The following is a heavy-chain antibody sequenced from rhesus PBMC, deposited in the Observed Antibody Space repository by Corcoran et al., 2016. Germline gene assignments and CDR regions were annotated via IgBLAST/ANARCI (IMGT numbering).Heavy chain of an antibody. CDR1: GGSISDSYR. J-gene: IGHJ4*01. CDR3: ARVDSSGWGFDY. V-gene: IGHV4S10*01. D-gene: IGHD6-31*01. CDR2: IYGSSTST. Sequence: QVQLQESGPGVVKPSETLSLTCAVSGGSISDSYRWSWIRQPPGKGLEWIGYIYGSSTSTNYNPSLKRRVTISKDPSKNQFSLKLSSVTAADTAVYYCARVDSSGWGFDYWGQGVLVTVSS.